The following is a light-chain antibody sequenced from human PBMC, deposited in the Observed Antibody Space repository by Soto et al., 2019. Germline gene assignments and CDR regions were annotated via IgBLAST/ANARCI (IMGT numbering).Light chain of an antibody. V-gene: IGKV3D-20*02. CDR1: QSVSSSY. Sequence: EIVLTHSPGTLSLSPGERATLSCRASQSVSSSYLVWYQQKPGQAPRLLIYGASIRVTGIPARFSGSGSGTDVTLAISSPEPEDFAVYYCQQHAHWPLTFGGGTKVDIK. CDR3: QQHAHWPLT. CDR2: GAS. J-gene: IGKJ4*01.